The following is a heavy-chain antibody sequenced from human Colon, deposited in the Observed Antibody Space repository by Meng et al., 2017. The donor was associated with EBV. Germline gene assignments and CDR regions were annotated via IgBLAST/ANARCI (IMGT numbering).Heavy chain of an antibody. CDR1: GGSTSSGGYY. CDR3: ARGPSRWLQFSFDY. V-gene: IGHV4-31*03. CDR2: IYYSGSA. J-gene: IGHJ4*02. Sequence: QVQLQVPGPGLVKPSQTLSLTCTVSGGSTSSGGYYWSWIRQHQGKGLEWIGYIYYSGSAYYNPSLKSRVTISIDTSKNQFSLKLSSVTAADTAVYYCARGPSRWLQFSFDYWGQGTLVTVSS. D-gene: IGHD5-24*01.